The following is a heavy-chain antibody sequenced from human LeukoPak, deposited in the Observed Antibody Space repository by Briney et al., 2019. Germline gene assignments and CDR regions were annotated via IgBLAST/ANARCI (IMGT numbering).Heavy chain of an antibody. CDR3: ASGAGYLIQN. D-gene: IGHD3-16*01. Sequence: GGSLRLSCAASGFSFSGHWMNWVRQAPGKGLEWVANIKQDGSEKFYVDSVKGRFTISRDNAKNSLYLQMDSLSAEDTALYYCASGAGYLIQNWGLGTLVTVSS. J-gene: IGHJ4*02. CDR2: IKQDGSEK. V-gene: IGHV3-7*03. CDR1: GFSFSGHW.